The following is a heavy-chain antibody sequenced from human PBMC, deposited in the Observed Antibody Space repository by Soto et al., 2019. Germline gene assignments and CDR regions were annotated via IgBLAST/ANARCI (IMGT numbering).Heavy chain of an antibody. CDR3: AREYSDGWFRP. J-gene: IGHJ5*02. CDR1: GFTFSIYA. CDR2: ISYDGSNK. V-gene: IGHV3-30-3*01. Sequence: SLRLSCAASGFTFSIYAMHRVRQAPGRGLEWVAVISYDGSNKYYADSVKGRFTISRDNSKNTVYLQMNSLRAEDSAVYYCAREYSDGWFRPCGQVSLVTVSS. D-gene: IGHD2-21*01.